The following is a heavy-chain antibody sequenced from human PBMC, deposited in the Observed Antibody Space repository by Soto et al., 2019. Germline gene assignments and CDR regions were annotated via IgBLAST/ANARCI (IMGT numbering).Heavy chain of an antibody. CDR1: EFTFSGYE. V-gene: IGHV3-48*03. CDR3: VRFGGADARPGYX. J-gene: IGHJ4*02. Sequence: EGSLRLSCVASEFTFSGYEMNWVRQAPGNGLEWVSYISSSGTIICYTDSVKVRFTISRDNAKKSLYLQMNSLRAEDTAVYYCVRFGGADARPGYXWGQGTMVTVSX. D-gene: IGHD6-6*01. CDR2: ISSSGTII.